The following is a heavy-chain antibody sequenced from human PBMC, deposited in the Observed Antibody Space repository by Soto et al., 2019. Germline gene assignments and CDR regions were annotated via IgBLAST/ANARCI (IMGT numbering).Heavy chain of an antibody. J-gene: IGHJ6*02. CDR3: ARVNWNLGYYGMDV. CDR2: TYYRSKWYN. Sequence: SQTLSLTCALSGDSVSSNSAAWNWIRQSPSRGLEWLGRTYYRSKWYNDYAVSVKSRITINPDTSKTQFSLQLNSVTPEDTAVYYCARVNWNLGYYGMDVWGQGTTVTVSS. V-gene: IGHV6-1*01. D-gene: IGHD1-7*01. CDR1: GDSVSSNSAA.